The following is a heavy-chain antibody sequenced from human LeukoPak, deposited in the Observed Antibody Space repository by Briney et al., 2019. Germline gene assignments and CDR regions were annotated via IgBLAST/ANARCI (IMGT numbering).Heavy chain of an antibody. V-gene: IGHV4-34*01. D-gene: IGHD3-10*01. CDR1: GGPFSGYY. CDR3: ARNMVRGVIISAPVY. Sequence: SETLSLTCAVYGGPFSGYYWSWIRQPPGKGLEWIGEINHSGSTNYNPSHKSRVTISVDTSKNQFSLKLSSVTAADTAVYYCARNMVRGVIISAPVYWGQGTLVTVSS. CDR2: INHSGST. J-gene: IGHJ4*02.